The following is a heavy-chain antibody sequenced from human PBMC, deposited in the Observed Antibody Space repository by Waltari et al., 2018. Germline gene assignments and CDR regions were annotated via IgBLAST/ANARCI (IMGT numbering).Heavy chain of an antibody. CDR2: IYHSGGT. D-gene: IGHD6-19*01. Sequence: QVQLQESGPGLVKPSETLSLTCAVSGYSISSGYYWGWIRQPPGKGLEWIGSIYHSGGTYYNPSLKSRVTISVDTSKNQFSLKLSSVTAADTAVYYCARRGAVAGRYYFDYWGQGTLVTVSS. CDR3: ARRGAVAGRYYFDY. V-gene: IGHV4-38-2*01. CDR1: GYSISSGYY. J-gene: IGHJ4*02.